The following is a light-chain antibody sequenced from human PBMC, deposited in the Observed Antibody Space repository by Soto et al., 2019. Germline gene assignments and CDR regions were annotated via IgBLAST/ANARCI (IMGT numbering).Light chain of an antibody. Sequence: QSALTQPASVSGSPGQSITISCTGTSSDVGSYNLVSWYQQLPGKGPKLMIYEGSKRPSGVSNRFSGSKSGNTASLTISGLQAEDEADYYCCSYAGSSVWVFGGGTKLPVL. CDR1: SSDVGSYNL. CDR3: CSYAGSSVWV. J-gene: IGLJ3*02. CDR2: EGS. V-gene: IGLV2-23*01.